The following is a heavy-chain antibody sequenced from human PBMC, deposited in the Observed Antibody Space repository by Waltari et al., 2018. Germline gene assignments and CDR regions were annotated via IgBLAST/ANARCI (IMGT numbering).Heavy chain of an antibody. D-gene: IGHD1-26*01. CDR3: AKLWDLSGY. CDR2: ISGSGHLA. Sequence: VRLLESGGGLVQPGGSLRLSCAASGFTFRDYSISWVRQSPGKGVEWVSAISGSGHLAHYADSVKGRFTISRDNSKNTLYLQMNRLRAGDTAIYYCAKLWDLSGYWGQGALVTVSS. CDR1: GFTFRDYS. V-gene: IGHV3-23*01. J-gene: IGHJ4*02.